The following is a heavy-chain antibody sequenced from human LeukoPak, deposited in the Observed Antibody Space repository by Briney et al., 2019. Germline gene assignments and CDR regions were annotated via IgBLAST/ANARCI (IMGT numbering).Heavy chain of an antibody. CDR1: GFIFGDYA. CDR2: IRSTAYGATT. J-gene: IGHJ4*02. CDR3: TRGVYQLLYFDY. D-gene: IGHD6-13*01. V-gene: IGHV3-49*04. Sequence: GGSLRLSCTASGFIFGDYAMSWVRQAPEKGLERVAFIRSTAYGATTEYAASVKDRFTISRDDSKRIAYLQMNSLKTDDTAVYYCTRGVYQLLYFDYWGQGALVTVSS.